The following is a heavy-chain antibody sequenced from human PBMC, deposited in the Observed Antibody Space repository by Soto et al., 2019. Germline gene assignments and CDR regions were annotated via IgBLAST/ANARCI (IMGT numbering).Heavy chain of an antibody. V-gene: IGHV3-11*06. J-gene: IGHJ4*02. D-gene: IGHD3-22*01. CDR3: ARDRGYYDRSGYYYVPSFGY. Sequence: PGGSLRLSCAASGFTFSDYYMSWIRQAPGKGLEWVSYISSISTYTNYADSVKGRFTISRDNAKNSLYLQMNSLRAEDTAVYYCARDRGYYDRSGYYYVPSFGYWGQGTLVTVS. CDR1: GFTFSDYY. CDR2: ISSISTYT.